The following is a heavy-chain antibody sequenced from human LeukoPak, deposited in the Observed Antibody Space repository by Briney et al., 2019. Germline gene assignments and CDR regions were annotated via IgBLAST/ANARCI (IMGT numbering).Heavy chain of an antibody. D-gene: IGHD4-17*01. J-gene: IGHJ4*02. Sequence: SQTLSLTCTVSGGSLSSGSYYWSWIRQPPGKGLEWIGYIYYSGSTNYNPSLKSRVTISVDTSKNQFSLKLSSVTAADTAVYYCARRRWYGDYEGTFDYWGQGTLVTVSS. CDR2: IYYSGST. CDR1: GGSLSSGSYY. V-gene: IGHV4-61*01. CDR3: ARRRWYGDYEGTFDY.